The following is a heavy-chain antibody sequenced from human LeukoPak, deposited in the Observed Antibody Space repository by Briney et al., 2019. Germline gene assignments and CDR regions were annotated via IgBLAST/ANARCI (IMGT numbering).Heavy chain of an antibody. Sequence: ASVKVSCKAFGYTFTGYYIHWVRQAPGRGLEWMGWMNPNSGNTGYAQKFQGRVTMTRNTSISTAYMELSSLRSEDTAVYYCARGRAAAGASSAFDIWGQGTMVTVSS. V-gene: IGHV1-8*02. CDR2: MNPNSGNT. J-gene: IGHJ3*02. CDR1: GYTFTGYY. CDR3: ARGRAAAGASSAFDI. D-gene: IGHD6-13*01.